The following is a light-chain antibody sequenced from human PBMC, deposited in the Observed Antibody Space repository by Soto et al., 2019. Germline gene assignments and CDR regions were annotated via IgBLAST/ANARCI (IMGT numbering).Light chain of an antibody. Sequence: SPSTLSASVGDRVTITCRASHSISTWLAWYQQKPGKAPNLLIYKASTLESGVPSRFSGSGSGTDFTLTISRLEPEDFAVYYCQQYGSSPITFGQGTRLEIK. CDR2: KAS. J-gene: IGKJ5*01. CDR1: HSISTW. CDR3: QQYGSSPIT. V-gene: IGKV1-5*03.